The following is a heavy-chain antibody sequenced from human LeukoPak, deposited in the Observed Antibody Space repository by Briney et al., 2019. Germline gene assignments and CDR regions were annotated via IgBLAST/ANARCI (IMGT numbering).Heavy chain of an antibody. J-gene: IGHJ5*02. CDR3: AKEISRVTIGGGTWFDP. CDR2: IQSDGSTK. D-gene: IGHD2-15*01. Sequence: GGSLRLSCAASGFNFRTYGMHWIRQAPGKGLAWVAFIQSDGSTKQYADSVKGRFAISRANSKNTVYLQMNSLRADDTAGHYCAKEISRVTIGGGTWFDPWGQGTLVTVSS. CDR1: GFNFRTYG. V-gene: IGHV3-30*02.